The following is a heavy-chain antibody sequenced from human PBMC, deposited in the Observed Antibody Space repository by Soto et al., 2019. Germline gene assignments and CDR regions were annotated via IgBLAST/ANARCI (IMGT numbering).Heavy chain of an antibody. J-gene: IGHJ3*02. CDR2: ISSSSSTI. V-gene: IGHV3-48*02. CDR1: GFTFSSYS. Sequence: GSLRLSCAASGFTFSSYSMNWVRQAPGKGLEWVSYISSSSSTIYYADTVKGRFTNSRDNAKNSLYLQMNSLRDEDTAVYYCARDKDYDILTGYYIVYAFDIWGQGTMVTVSS. D-gene: IGHD3-9*01. CDR3: ARDKDYDILTGYYIVYAFDI.